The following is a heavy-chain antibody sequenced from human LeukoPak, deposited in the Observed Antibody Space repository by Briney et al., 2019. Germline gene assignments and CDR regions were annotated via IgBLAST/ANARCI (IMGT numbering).Heavy chain of an antibody. CDR1: GYTFTSYY. V-gene: IGHV1-46*01. CDR3: ARASLSLDIVVVVAAFDY. J-gene: IGHJ4*02. CDR2: INPSGGST. Sequence: ASVKVSCKASGYTFTSYYMHWVRQAPGQGLEWMGIINPSGGSTSYAQKFQGRVTMTRDTSTSTVYMELSSVTAADTAVYYCARASLSLDIVVVVAAFDYWGQGTLVTVSS. D-gene: IGHD2-15*01.